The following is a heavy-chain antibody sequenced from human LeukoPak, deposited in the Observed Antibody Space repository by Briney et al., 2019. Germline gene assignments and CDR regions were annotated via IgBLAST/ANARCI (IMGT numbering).Heavy chain of an antibody. CDR1: GFTFSSYA. CDR3: AKALLLHPNRYYFDY. D-gene: IGHD2/OR15-2a*01. J-gene: IGHJ4*02. Sequence: GGSLRLSCAASGFTFSSYAMSWVRQAPGKGLEWVSAISGSGGSTYYADSVKGRFTISRDNSKNTLYLQMNSLRAEDTAVYYCAKALLLHPNRYYFDYWGQGTLVTVSS. V-gene: IGHV3-23*01. CDR2: ISGSGGST.